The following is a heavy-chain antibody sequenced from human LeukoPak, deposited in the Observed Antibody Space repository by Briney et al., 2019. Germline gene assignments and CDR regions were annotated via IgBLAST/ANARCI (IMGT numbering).Heavy chain of an antibody. CDR3: ARGDTAMVLSAFDI. V-gene: IGHV3-21*01. CDR2: ISSSSSYI. CDR1: GFTFSSYS. J-gene: IGHJ3*02. Sequence: GGSLRLSCAASGFTFSSYSMNWVRQAPGKGLEWVSSISSSSSYIYYADSVKGRFTISRDNAKNSLYLQMNSLRAEDTAVYYCARGDTAMVLSAFDIWVQGTMVTVSS. D-gene: IGHD5-18*01.